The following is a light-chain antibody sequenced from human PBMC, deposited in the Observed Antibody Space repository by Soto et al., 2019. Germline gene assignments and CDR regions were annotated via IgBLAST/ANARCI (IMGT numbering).Light chain of an antibody. CDR2: AAS. CDR1: QGITNY. Sequence: DIQMTQSPSSLSASVGDRVTITCRASQGITNYLAWYQQKPGKVPKLLIYAASTLQSGVPSRFSGSGSGTDFTLTISSLQHEDVATYYCQKYNSATFTFGPGTKVDIK. CDR3: QKYNSATFT. J-gene: IGKJ3*01. V-gene: IGKV1-27*01.